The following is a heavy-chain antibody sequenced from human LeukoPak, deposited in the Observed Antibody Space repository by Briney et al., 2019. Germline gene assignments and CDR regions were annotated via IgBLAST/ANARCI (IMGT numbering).Heavy chain of an antibody. J-gene: IGHJ6*02. CDR2: IYYSGST. CDR1: GGSISSGGYY. V-gene: IGHV4-31*03. CDR3: AIDYGGDSGGMDV. Sequence: SETLSLTCTVSGGSISSGGYYCSWIRQHPGKGLERIGYIYYSGSTYYNPSLKSRVTISVDTSKNQFSLKLSSVSAADTAVYYCAIDYGGDSGGMDVWGQGTTVTVSS. D-gene: IGHD4-23*01.